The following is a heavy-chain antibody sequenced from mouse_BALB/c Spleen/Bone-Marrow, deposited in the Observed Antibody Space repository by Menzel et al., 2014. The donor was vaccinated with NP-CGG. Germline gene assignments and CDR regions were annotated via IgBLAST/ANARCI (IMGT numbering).Heavy chain of an antibody. CDR3: ARDCGNYVRFAY. J-gene: IGHJ3*01. CDR1: GFTFTDYY. Sequence: EVQLVESGGGLVQPGGSLRLSCATSGFTFTDYYMSWVRQPPGKALEWLGFIRNKANGYTTEYSASVKGRFTISRGNSQSILYLQMNTLRAEDSATYYCARDCGNYVRFAYWGQGTLVTVSA. D-gene: IGHD2-1*01. V-gene: IGHV7-3*02. CDR2: IRNKANGYTT.